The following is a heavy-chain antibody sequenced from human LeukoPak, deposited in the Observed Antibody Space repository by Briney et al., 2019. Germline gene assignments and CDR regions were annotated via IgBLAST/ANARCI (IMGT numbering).Heavy chain of an antibody. D-gene: IGHD1-26*01. J-gene: IGHJ6*02. CDR1: GFTFSNYA. Sequence: GGSLRLSCTASGFTFSNYAMNWVRRAPGKGLEWVSAISGSDSNTYYTDSVKDRFTISRDNSKNSLYLQMNSLRPKDTAVYYCAKSQREACCYGMDVWGQGTTVTVS. CDR3: AKSQREACCYGMDV. V-gene: IGHV3-23*01. CDR2: ISGSDSNT.